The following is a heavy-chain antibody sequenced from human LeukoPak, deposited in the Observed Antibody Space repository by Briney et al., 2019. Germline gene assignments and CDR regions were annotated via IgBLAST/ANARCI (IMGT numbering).Heavy chain of an antibody. CDR3: ARDAIDSSGLDFDY. Sequence: GESLRLSCAASGFTFSDYYMTWIRQAPGKGLEWISYISTSAGTIYYADSVKGRFTISRDNAKNSLYLQMNSLRAEDTAVYYCARDAIDSSGLDFDYWGQGTLVTVSS. CDR1: GFTFSDYY. J-gene: IGHJ4*02. V-gene: IGHV3-11*01. CDR2: ISTSAGTI. D-gene: IGHD3-22*01.